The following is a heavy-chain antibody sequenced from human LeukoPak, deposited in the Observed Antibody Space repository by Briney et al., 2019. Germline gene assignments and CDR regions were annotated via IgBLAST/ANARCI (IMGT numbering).Heavy chain of an antibody. CDR1: GYTFSSYW. Sequence: GGSLRLSCAASGYTFSSYWMSWVRQAPGKGLEWVANIKQDASEKYYVDSVKGRFTISRDNAKNSLYLQMNYLRAEDTAVYYCAREYGGSYFFDYWGQGTLVTVSS. D-gene: IGHD1-26*01. CDR2: IKQDASEK. V-gene: IGHV3-7*01. CDR3: AREYGGSYFFDY. J-gene: IGHJ4*02.